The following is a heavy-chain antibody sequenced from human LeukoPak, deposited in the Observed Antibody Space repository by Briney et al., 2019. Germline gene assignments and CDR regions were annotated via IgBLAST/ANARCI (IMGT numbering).Heavy chain of an antibody. D-gene: IGHD6-19*01. CDR2: ISYDGSNK. CDR1: GFTFSSYG. J-gene: IGHJ4*02. CDR3: AKDYGSGWYGPVDY. Sequence: GGSLRLSCAASGFTFSSYGMHWVRQAPGKGLEWVAVISYDGSNKYYADSVKGRFTISRDNSKNTLYLQMNSLRAEDTAVYYCAKDYGSGWYGPVDYWGQGTLVTVSS. V-gene: IGHV3-30*18.